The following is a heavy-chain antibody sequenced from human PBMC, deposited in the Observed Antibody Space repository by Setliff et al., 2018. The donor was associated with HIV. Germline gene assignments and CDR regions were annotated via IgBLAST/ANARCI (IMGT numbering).Heavy chain of an antibody. D-gene: IGHD3-10*01. J-gene: IGHJ3*01. V-gene: IGHV3-23*01. Sequence: GSLRLSCSASGFTLSTYAMSWVRQAPGKGLEWVSAIFGSADNTHYADSVKGRFTISRDISKNTLYLQMNSLRAEDTAVYYCARGPSWFGEEFDVFDFWGQGTLVTVSS. CDR3: ARGPSWFGEEFDVFDF. CDR1: GFTLSTYA. CDR2: IFGSADNT.